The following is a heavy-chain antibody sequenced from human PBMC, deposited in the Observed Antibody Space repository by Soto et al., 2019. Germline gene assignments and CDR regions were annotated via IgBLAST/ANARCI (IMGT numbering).Heavy chain of an antibody. CDR3: ARAYGGNPALFDP. J-gene: IGHJ5*02. V-gene: IGHV3-53*01. Sequence: EVQLVESGGGLIQPGGSLRLSCAASGFTVSRDYMSWVRQAPGKGLEWVSVIYTGGSTYYADSVKGRFTFSRDNSKNTWYLQMNSLGAEDTAVYYCARAYGGNPALFDPWGQGTLVTVSS. CDR2: IYTGGST. CDR1: GFTVSRDY. D-gene: IGHD4-17*01.